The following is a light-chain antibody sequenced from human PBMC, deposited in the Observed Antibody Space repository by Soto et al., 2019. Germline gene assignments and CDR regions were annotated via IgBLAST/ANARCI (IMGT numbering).Light chain of an antibody. Sequence: QSVLTQPPSVSAAPGQKVTISCSGSSSNIGNNYVSWYRQLPGTAPKLLIYDNNKRPSGIPDRFSGSKSGTSATLGITGLQTGDEADYYCGTWDSSLSAKVFGGGTK. V-gene: IGLV1-51*01. CDR3: GTWDSSLSAKV. CDR1: SSNIGNNY. J-gene: IGLJ2*01. CDR2: DNN.